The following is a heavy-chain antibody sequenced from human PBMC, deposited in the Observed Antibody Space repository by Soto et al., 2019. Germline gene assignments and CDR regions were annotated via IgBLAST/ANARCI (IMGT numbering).Heavy chain of an antibody. J-gene: IGHJ4*02. CDR2: ISSSSSYT. V-gene: IGHV3-11*06. CDR3: VPAGGIAVAGSD. CDR1: GLTFSDYY. D-gene: IGHD6-19*01. Sequence: PGGSLRLSCAASGLTFSDYYMSWIRQAPGKGLEWVSYISSSSSYTNYADSVKGRFTISRDNAKNSLYLQMNSLRAEDTAVYYCVPAGGIAVAGSDWGQGTLVTVSS.